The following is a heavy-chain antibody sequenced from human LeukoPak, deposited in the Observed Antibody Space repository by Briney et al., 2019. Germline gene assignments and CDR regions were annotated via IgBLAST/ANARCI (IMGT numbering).Heavy chain of an antibody. J-gene: IGHJ5*02. D-gene: IGHD6-13*01. V-gene: IGHV1-18*01. CDR2: ISAYNGNT. CDR3: ARGFVSSWYLFQTHNGNNWFDP. Sequence: ASVKVSCKASGYTFTSYGISWVRQAPGQGLEWMGWISAYNGNTNYAQKLQGRVTMTTDTSTSTAYMELRSLRSDDTAVYYCARGFVSSWYLFQTHNGNNWFDPWGQGTLVTVSS. CDR1: GYTFTSYG.